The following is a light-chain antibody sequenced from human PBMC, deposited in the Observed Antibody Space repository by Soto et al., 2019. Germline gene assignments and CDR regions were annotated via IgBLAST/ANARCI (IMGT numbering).Light chain of an antibody. CDR3: CSYVGASTYV. CDR2: EDT. CDR1: TSFVGSYNF. Sequence: QSALTQPASVSGSPGQSITISCTGTTSFVGSYNFVSWYQQLPGKAPQVLIYEDTKRPSGVSNRFSGSISGSTASLTISGLQAEDEADYHCCSYVGASTYVFGIGTQLTVL. V-gene: IGLV2-23*01. J-gene: IGLJ1*01.